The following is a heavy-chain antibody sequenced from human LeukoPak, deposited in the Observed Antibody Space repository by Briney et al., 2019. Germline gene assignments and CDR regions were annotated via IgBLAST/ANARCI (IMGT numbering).Heavy chain of an antibody. V-gene: IGHV3-7*01. CDR1: GFTFSSYW. CDR2: IKQDGSEK. Sequence: PGGSLRLSCAASGFTFSSYWMSWVRQAPGKGLEWVANIKQDGSEKYYVDSVKGRFTISRDNAKNSLYLQMNSLRAEGTAVYYCARDDYGDYSDYWDQGTLVTVSS. D-gene: IGHD4-17*01. CDR3: ARDDYGDYSDY. J-gene: IGHJ4*02.